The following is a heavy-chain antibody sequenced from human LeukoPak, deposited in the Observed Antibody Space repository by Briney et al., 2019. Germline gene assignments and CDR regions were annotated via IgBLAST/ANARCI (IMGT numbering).Heavy chain of an antibody. V-gene: IGHV1-18*01. CDR2: ISAYNGNT. CDR1: GYTLTSYG. D-gene: IGHD3-10*01. Sequence: ASVKVSCKASGYTLTSYGISWVRQAPGQGLEWMGWISAYNGNTNYAQKLQGRVTMTTDTSTSTAYMELRSLRSDDTAVYYCARLTMVRGVIISSPLDYWGQGTLVTVSS. J-gene: IGHJ4*02. CDR3: ARLTMVRGVIISSPLDY.